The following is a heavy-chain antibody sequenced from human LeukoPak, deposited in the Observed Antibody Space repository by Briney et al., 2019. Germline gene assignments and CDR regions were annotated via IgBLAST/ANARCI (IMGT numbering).Heavy chain of an antibody. CDR1: GFTFSSYW. Sequence: GGSLRLSCAASGFTFSSYWMSWVRQAPGKGLEWVANIKQDGSEKYYVDSVKGRFTISRDNAKNSLYLQMNSLRAEDTAVYYCARFGGYYGSGSYEYFDYWGQGTLVTVSS. J-gene: IGHJ4*02. D-gene: IGHD3-10*01. CDR3: ARFGGYYGSGSYEYFDY. CDR2: IKQDGSEK. V-gene: IGHV3-7*01.